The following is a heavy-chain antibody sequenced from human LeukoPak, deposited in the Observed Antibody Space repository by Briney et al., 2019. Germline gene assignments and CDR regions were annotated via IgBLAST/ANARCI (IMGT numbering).Heavy chain of an antibody. D-gene: IGHD5-12*01. V-gene: IGHV3-7*01. CDR3: VRDGGVSGYDLLDY. J-gene: IGHJ4*02. CDR2: IKQDESEK. Sequence: GGSLRLSCAASGFTFSSYWMYWVRQAPGKGLEWVASIKQDESEKYYGDSVKGRFAVSRDNAKNSLFPQMNSLRAEDTAVYYCVRDGGVSGYDLLDYWGQGTLVTVSS. CDR1: GFTFSSYW.